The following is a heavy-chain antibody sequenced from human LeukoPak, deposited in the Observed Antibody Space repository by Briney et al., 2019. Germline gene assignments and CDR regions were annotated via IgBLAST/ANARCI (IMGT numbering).Heavy chain of an antibody. Sequence: SETLSLTCAVSGESIDSGGFSWTWIRQPPGKGLEWIGYIYYSGSTNYNPSLKSRVTISVDTSKNQFSLKLSSVTAADTAVYYCARHNDYYVVGGMDVWGQGTTVTVSS. CDR1: GESIDSGGFS. D-gene: IGHD3-10*02. CDR2: IYYSGST. J-gene: IGHJ6*02. CDR3: ARHNDYYVVGGMDV. V-gene: IGHV4-61*08.